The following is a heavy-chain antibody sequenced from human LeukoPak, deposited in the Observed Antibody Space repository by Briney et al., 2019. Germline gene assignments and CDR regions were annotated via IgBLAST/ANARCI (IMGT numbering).Heavy chain of an antibody. CDR3: ARGTQLDDAFDI. CDR1: GFTFSSYG. D-gene: IGHD2-2*01. CDR2: ISSSSSTI. Sequence: GGTLRLSCAASGFTFSSYGMSWVRQAPGKGLEGVSYISSSSSTIYYADSVKGRFTISRDNAKNSLYLQMNSLRAEDTAVYYCARGTQLDDAFDIWGQGTMVTVSS. V-gene: IGHV3-48*01. J-gene: IGHJ3*02.